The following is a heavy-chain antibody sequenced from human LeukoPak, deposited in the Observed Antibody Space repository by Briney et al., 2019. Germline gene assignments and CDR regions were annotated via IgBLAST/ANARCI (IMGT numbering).Heavy chain of an antibody. V-gene: IGHV3-30*18. D-gene: IGHD3-16*01. Sequence: GGSLRLSCAASGFTFSSYGMHWVRQAPGKGLEWVAVISYDGSNKYYADSVKGRFTISRDNSKNTLYLQMNSLRAEDTAVYYCAKDPIPYVWGSLYYFDYWGQGTLVTVSS. J-gene: IGHJ4*02. CDR2: ISYDGSNK. CDR3: AKDPIPYVWGSLYYFDY. CDR1: GFTFSSYG.